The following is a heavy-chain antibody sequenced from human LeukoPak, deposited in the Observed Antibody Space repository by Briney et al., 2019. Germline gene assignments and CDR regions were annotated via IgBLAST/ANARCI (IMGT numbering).Heavy chain of an antibody. V-gene: IGHV3-21*01. CDR3: ARESHTPRGYCSSTSCSDYYMDV. J-gene: IGHJ6*03. D-gene: IGHD2-2*01. CDR1: GFTFSSYS. CDR2: ISSSSVYI. Sequence: PGGSLRLSCAASGFTFSSYSMNWVRQAPGKGLEWVSSISSSSVYIYYADSLKGRFTISRDNAKNSLYLQMNSLRAEDTAVYYCARESHTPRGYCSSTSCSDYYMDVWGKGTTVTVSS.